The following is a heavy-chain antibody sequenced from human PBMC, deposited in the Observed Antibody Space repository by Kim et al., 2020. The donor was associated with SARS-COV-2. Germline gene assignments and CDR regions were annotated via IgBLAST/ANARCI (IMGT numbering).Heavy chain of an antibody. CDR2: VLYVETT. CDR1: GDSVSSSQYY. V-gene: IGHV4-39*01. Sequence: SETLSLTCTVSGDSVSSSQYYWAWIRLSPGKGLEWIGSVLYVETTHYNPSLKSRLTMSIDTSKNQFSLRLSSLTAADTAVYYCVRHSRFGSGENWFDPWG. CDR3: VRHSRFGSGENWFDP. J-gene: IGHJ5*02. D-gene: IGHD3-10*01.